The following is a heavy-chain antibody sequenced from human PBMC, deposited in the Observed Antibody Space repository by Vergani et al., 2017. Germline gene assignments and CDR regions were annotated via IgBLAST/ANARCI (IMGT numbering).Heavy chain of an antibody. V-gene: IGHV1-8*01. CDR3: ARAGYCSSTSCFYYYYYGMDV. CDR1: GYTFTSYD. D-gene: IGHD2-2*01. J-gene: IGHJ6*02. Sequence: QVQLVQSGAEVKKPGASVKVSCKASGYTFTSYDINWVRQATGQGLEWMGWMNPNSGNTGYAQKFQGRVTMTRNTSISTAYMELSSLRSEDTAVYYCARAGYCSSTSCFYYYYYGMDVWGQGTTGTVSS. CDR2: MNPNSGNT.